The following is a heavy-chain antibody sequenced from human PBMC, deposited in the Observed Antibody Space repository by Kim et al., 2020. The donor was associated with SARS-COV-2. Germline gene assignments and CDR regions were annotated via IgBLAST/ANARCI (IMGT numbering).Heavy chain of an antibody. J-gene: IGHJ4*02. Sequence: GGSLRLSCAASGFSFSTTYMSWVRQAPGKWLEWVSISQTGGSTFYADSVKGRFTISRDNSNNTLYLQMNIVRVEDTVVYYCTRDPFASGTYNSDSSGQGT. V-gene: IGHV3-53*01. D-gene: IGHD3-10*01. CDR1: GFSFSTTY. CDR3: TRDPFASGTYNSDS. CDR2: SQTGGST.